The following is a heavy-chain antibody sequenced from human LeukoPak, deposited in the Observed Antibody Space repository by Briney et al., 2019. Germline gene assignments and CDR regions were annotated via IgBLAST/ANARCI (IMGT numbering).Heavy chain of an antibody. CDR1: GYTFTSYD. CDR2: MNPNSGNT. CDR3: ARGKVYYYDSGGFHYCFDS. V-gene: IGHV1-8*01. Sequence: GASVKVSCKASGYTFTSYDINWVRQATGQGLEWMGWMNPNSGNTGYAQKFQGRVTMTRNTSISTAYMELSSLRSEDTAVYYCARGKVYYYDSGGFHYCFDSWGQGTLVTVSS. D-gene: IGHD3-22*01. J-gene: IGHJ4*02.